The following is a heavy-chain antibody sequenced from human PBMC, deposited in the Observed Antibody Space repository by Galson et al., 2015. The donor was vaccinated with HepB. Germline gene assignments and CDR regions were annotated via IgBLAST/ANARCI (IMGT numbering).Heavy chain of an antibody. CDR3: ARYGSGSYYDY. CDR2: INHSGST. D-gene: IGHD3-10*01. CDR1: GGSFSGYY. V-gene: IGHV4-34*01. Sequence: ETLSLTCAVYGGSFSGYYWSWIRQPPGKGLEWIGEINHSGSTNYNPSLKSRVTISVDTSKNQFSLKLSSVTAADTAVYYCARYGSGSYYDYWGQGTLVTVSS. J-gene: IGHJ4*02.